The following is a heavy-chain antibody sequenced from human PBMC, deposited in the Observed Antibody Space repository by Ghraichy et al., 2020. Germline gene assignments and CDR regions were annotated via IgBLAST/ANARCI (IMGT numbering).Heavy chain of an antibody. V-gene: IGHV3-23*01. Sequence: GGSLRLSCAASGFTFTSYFMTWVRQAPGKGLEWVSSISGNGQTTYYGDSVMGRFTVSRDNSKNTLDLQMSSLRAEDTAVDYCARVRPLSRGWGGSFDYWGQGTLVPVSS. CDR3: ARVRPLSRGWGGSFDY. CDR2: ISGNGQTT. CDR1: GFTFTSYF. J-gene: IGHJ4*02. D-gene: IGHD6-19*01.